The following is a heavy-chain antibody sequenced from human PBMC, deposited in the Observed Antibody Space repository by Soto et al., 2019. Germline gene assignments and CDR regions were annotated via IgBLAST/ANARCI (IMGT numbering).Heavy chain of an antibody. CDR1: NGSISGHY. CDR3: PRADTKTSLWRPFNNY. CDR2: IHYSGSA. Sequence: QVQLQESGPGLVKPSETLSLTCIVSNGSISGHYWSWIRQPPGKGLEWIGYIHYSGSATYNPSLRSPVSISLDTPKNQFSLKLNSVTGTDTAIYYCPRADTKTSLWRPFNNYWGPGTLVTVSS. D-gene: IGHD3-3*01. J-gene: IGHJ4*02. V-gene: IGHV4-59*08.